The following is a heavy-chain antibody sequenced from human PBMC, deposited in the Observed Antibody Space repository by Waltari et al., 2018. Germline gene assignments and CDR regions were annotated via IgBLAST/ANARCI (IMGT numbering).Heavy chain of an antibody. Sequence: QLQLQESGPGLVKPSETLSLTCTVSGGSLSISTYYWCRSRQPPGKGLERIGNIYDSASTYYHPSLKSRVTVSVDTSKNQFSLKLSSVTAADTAVYYCARIITSTKGYYFDYWGQGTLVTVSS. CDR2: IYDSAST. D-gene: IGHD3-10*01. J-gene: IGHJ4*02. CDR3: ARIITSTKGYYFDY. V-gene: IGHV4-39*01. CDR1: GGSLSISTYY.